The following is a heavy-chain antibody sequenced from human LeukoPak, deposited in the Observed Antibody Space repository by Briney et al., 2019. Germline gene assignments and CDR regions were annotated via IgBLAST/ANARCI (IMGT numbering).Heavy chain of an antibody. CDR1: GFTFSWYS. V-gene: IGHV3-48*01. Sequence: GGSLRLSCAASGFTFSWYSMNWVRQAPGKGLEWVSYISSGSRTIYYADSVKGRFTISRDNAENSLFLQMNSLRAEDTAVYYCVKDQGVSRGDNYYYMDVWGKGTTVTVSS. CDR2: ISSGSRTI. J-gene: IGHJ6*03. CDR3: VKDQGVSRGDNYYYMDV. D-gene: IGHD3-10*01.